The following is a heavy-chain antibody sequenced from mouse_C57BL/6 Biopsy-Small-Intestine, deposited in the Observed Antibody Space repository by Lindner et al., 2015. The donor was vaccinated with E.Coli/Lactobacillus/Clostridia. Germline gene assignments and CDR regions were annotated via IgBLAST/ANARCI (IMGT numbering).Heavy chain of an antibody. CDR3: ARYDYDVGFAY. CDR1: GYTFTDYY. D-gene: IGHD2-4*01. CDR2: IYPGDGDT. V-gene: IGHV1-77*01. J-gene: IGHJ3*01. Sequence: VQLQESGPELVKPGASVKISCKASGYTFTDYYINWVKQRPGKGLEWIGQIYPGDGDTNYNGKFKGKATLTADKSSSTAYMQLNSLTSEDSAVYYCARYDYDVGFAYWGQGTLVTVSA.